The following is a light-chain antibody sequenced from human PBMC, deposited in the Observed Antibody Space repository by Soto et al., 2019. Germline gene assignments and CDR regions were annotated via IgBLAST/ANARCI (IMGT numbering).Light chain of an antibody. J-gene: IGLJ3*02. Sequence: QSALTQPASMSGSPGQSITISCTGTYTDVGGYNRVSWYQHHAGKGPKMLIFEVDNRPSGISDRFSGSKSGDTASLTISDLQAEDEADYYCVSYIESSLTHWVFGGGTKVTVL. V-gene: IGLV2-14*01. CDR1: YTDVGGYNR. CDR2: EVD. CDR3: VSYIESSLTHWV.